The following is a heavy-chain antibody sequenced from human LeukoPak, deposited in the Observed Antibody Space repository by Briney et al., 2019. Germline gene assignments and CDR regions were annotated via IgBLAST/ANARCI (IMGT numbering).Heavy chain of an antibody. CDR1: GGSISSSSYY. V-gene: IGHV4-39*07. J-gene: IGHJ4*02. CDR2: VYYTGAS. Sequence: PSETLSLTCTVSGGSISSSSYYWGWIRQPPGKGLGWIGSVYYTGASYYNPSLKSRVTISIDTSKNHFSLNLTSVTAADTAVYYCARGAPPQNWGQGALVTVSS. CDR3: ARGAPPQN.